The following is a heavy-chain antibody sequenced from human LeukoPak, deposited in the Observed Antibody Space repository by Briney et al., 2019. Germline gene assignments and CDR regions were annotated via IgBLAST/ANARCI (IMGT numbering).Heavy chain of an antibody. CDR1: GYTLTELS. D-gene: IGHD3-22*01. J-gene: IGHJ4*02. V-gene: IGHV1-24*01. CDR2: FDPEDGET. Sequence: ASVTVSCTVSGYTLTELSMHWVRQAPGKGLEWMGGFDPEDGETIYAQKFQGRVTMTEDTSTDTAYMELSSLRSEDTAVYYCATVSYDSSGYAFDYWGQGTLVTVSS. CDR3: ATVSYDSSGYAFDY.